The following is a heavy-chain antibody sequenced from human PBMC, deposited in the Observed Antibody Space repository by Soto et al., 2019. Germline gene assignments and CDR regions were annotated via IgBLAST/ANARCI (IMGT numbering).Heavy chain of an antibody. D-gene: IGHD3-9*01. Sequence: ASVKVSCKASGYTVTSYAMHCVRQAPGQMLEWMGWINAGNGNTKYSQKFQGRVTITRDTSASTAYMELSSLRSEDTAVYYCAREKVRYFDWLSNYGMDVWGQGTTVTVSS. CDR1: GYTVTSYA. CDR3: AREKVRYFDWLSNYGMDV. CDR2: INAGNGNT. V-gene: IGHV1-3*01. J-gene: IGHJ6*02.